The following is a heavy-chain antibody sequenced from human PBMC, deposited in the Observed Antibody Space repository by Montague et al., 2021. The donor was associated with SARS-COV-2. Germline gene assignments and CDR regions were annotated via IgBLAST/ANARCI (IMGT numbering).Heavy chain of an antibody. Sequence: SETLSLTRTVSFGSISTYYWSWIRQPPGKGLEWIGFIFYNGSTKXNPSLKRRVSISLDTSKNQFSLKLSSVTAADTAVYYCARQDAWAYCGDECYRGWFDSWGQGTLVTVSS. D-gene: IGHD2-21*01. CDR2: IFYNGST. J-gene: IGHJ5*01. V-gene: IGHV4-59*01. CDR1: FGSISTYY. CDR3: ARQDAWAYCGDECYRGWFDS.